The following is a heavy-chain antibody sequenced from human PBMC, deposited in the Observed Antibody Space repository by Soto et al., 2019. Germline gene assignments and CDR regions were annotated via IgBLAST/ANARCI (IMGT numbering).Heavy chain of an antibody. J-gene: IGHJ5*02. D-gene: IGHD5-18*01. Sequence: NPSETRSLTCTVSAASVSAGAYYGGWFRQRPGRGLEWIGYVYESGYTYYNMSLKSRLTISLDRSNNQFSLGLTSVTAADTAVYYCVRALRHTAMVHPWFDPWGQGTLVTVSS. V-gene: IGHV4-31*03. CDR2: VYESGYT. CDR1: AASVSAGAYY. CDR3: VRALRHTAMVHPWFDP.